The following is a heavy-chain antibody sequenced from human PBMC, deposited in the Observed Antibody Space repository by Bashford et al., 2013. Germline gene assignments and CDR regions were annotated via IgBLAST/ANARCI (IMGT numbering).Heavy chain of an antibody. J-gene: IGHJ4*02. CDR3: ARDLRGRAAPIVGATPSGY. D-gene: IGHD1-26*01. Sequence: VASVKVSCKASGYTFTSYGISWVRQAPGQGLEWMGWISAYNGNTNYAQKLQGRVTMTTDTSTSTAYMELRSLRSDDTAVYYCARDLRGRAAPIVGATPSGYWGQGTLVTVSS. CDR2: ISAYNGNT. V-gene: IGHV1-18*01. CDR1: GYTFTSYG.